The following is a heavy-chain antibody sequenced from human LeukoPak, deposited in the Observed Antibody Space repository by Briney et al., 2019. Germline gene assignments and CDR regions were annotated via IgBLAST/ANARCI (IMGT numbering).Heavy chain of an antibody. CDR3: ARLTMEYYYGSGNDFDY. J-gene: IGHJ4*02. Sequence: EASVKVSCNASGYTFTSHDINWVRQATGQGLEWMGWMNPNSGNIGYAQKFQGRVTMTRNTSISTAYMELSSLRSEDTAVYYCARLTMEYYYGSGNDFDYWGQGALVTVSS. D-gene: IGHD3-10*01. V-gene: IGHV1-8*01. CDR2: MNPNSGNI. CDR1: GYTFTSHD.